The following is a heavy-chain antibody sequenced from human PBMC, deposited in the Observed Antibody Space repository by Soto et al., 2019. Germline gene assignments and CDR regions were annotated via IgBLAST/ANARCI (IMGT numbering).Heavy chain of an antibody. CDR3: ARDLGGHPQRITIFGVVITVAYYYYGMDV. V-gene: IGHV3-33*01. CDR1: GFTFSSYG. J-gene: IGHJ6*02. Sequence: GGSLRLSCAASGFTFSSYGMHWVRQAPGKGLEWVAVIWYDGSNKYYADSVKGRFTISRDNSKNTLYLQMNSLRAEDTAVYYCARDLGGHPQRITIFGVVITVAYYYYGMDVWGQGTTVTVSS. D-gene: IGHD3-3*01. CDR2: IWYDGSNK.